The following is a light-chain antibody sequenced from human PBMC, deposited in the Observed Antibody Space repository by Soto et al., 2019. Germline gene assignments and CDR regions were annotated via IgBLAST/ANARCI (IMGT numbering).Light chain of an antibody. CDR3: QQYGTSWT. V-gene: IGKV3-20*01. CDR1: QRVSIRH. J-gene: IGKJ1*01. Sequence: IVLTQSPGTLSLSPGEGATLSCRTSQRVSIRHLAWYQQIPGQAPRLLIYATSDRATGTPDRFSGSGSGTDITLPITSLEPEELEVYFCQQYGTSWTFVPGTKVEI. CDR2: ATS.